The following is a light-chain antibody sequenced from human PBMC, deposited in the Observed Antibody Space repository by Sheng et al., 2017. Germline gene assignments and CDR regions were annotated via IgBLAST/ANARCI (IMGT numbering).Light chain of an antibody. V-gene: IGKV4-1*01. Sequence: DIVMTQSPDSLAVSLGERATINCKSSRSVLASVNNKNALAWYQQKPGQPPKLLLYWASTRESGVPDRFSGSGSGTDFTLTISSLQAEDVAVYYCQQYYSSPRTFGQGTKVEIK. J-gene: IGKJ1*01. CDR2: WAS. CDR1: RSVLASVNNKNA. CDR3: QQYYSSPRT.